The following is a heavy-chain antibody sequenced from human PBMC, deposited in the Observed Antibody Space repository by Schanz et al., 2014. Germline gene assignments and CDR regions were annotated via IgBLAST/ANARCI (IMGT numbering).Heavy chain of an antibody. CDR1: GFAFSIFA. CDR3: VSSGSYSSYAF. D-gene: IGHD3-10*01. J-gene: IGHJ4*02. V-gene: IGHV3-21*01. CDR2: ISTSGTYM. Sequence: EVQLMESGGGLVKPGGSLRLSCVASGFAFSIFAMTWVRQAPGRGLEWVSSISTSGTYMYIADSLKGRLTISRDDAKKSMYLQMNNLRAEDTAVYHCVSSGSYSSYAFWGQGTLVTVSS.